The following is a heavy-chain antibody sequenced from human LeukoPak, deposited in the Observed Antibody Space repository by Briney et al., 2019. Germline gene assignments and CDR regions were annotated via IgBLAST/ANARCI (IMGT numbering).Heavy chain of an antibody. CDR2: IKQDGSET. CDR1: GFTFSNYW. Sequence: PGGSLRLSCTASGFTFSNYWMSWVRQTPEKGLEWVANIKQDGSETVYVDSVKGRFTISRDNAQTSLYLQMSSLRAEDTAVYYCARDPYSSSWSYGMDVWAKGPRSPSP. J-gene: IGHJ6*02. D-gene: IGHD6-13*01. V-gene: IGHV3-7*05. CDR3: ARDPYSSSWSYGMDV.